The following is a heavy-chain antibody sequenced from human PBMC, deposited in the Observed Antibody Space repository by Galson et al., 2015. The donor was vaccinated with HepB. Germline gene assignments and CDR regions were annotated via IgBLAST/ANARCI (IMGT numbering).Heavy chain of an antibody. CDR2: ISGSGGST. CDR1: GFTFSSYA. Sequence: SLRLSCAVSGFTFSSYAMSWVRQAPGKGLEWVSAISGSGGSTYYADSVKGRFTISRDNSKNTLYLQMNSLRAEDTAVYYCAKEPYGGVYYFDYWGQGTLVTVSS. V-gene: IGHV3-23*01. J-gene: IGHJ4*02. D-gene: IGHD4-23*01. CDR3: AKEPYGGVYYFDY.